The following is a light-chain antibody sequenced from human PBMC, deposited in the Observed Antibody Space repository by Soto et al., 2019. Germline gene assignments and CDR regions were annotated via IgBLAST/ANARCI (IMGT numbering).Light chain of an antibody. J-gene: IGKJ1*01. Sequence: EIVLTQSPGTLSVSPGERATLSCRASQSVSNYLAWYQQKPGQSPRLLIYGASSRATGIPDRFSGSGSGTDFTLTISRLEPEDFAVYYCQHYGSSPETFGRGTKVDIK. CDR2: GAS. CDR1: QSVSNY. V-gene: IGKV3-20*01. CDR3: QHYGSSPET.